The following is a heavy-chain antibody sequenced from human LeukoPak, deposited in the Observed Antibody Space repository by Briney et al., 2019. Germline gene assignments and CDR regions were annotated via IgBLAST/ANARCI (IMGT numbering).Heavy chain of an antibody. V-gene: IGHV3-11*03. J-gene: IGHJ4*02. Sequence: GGSLRLSCAASGXTFSDYYMSWIRQAPGKGLECISYISTSSSYTIHADSVKGRFTISRDNAKNSLYLQMNSLRAEDTAVYYCARAMVRGVFIPLDYWGQGTLVTVSS. D-gene: IGHD3-10*01. CDR1: GXTFSDYY. CDR2: ISTSSSYT. CDR3: ARAMVRGVFIPLDY.